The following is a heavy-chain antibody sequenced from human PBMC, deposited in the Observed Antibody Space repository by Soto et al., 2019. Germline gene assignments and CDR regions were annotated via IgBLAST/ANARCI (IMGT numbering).Heavy chain of an antibody. CDR2: ISYDGSNK. D-gene: IGHD1-1*01. V-gene: IGHV3-30*18. CDR1: GFTFSSYG. J-gene: IGHJ6*02. CDR3: AKDLERGGWPKGPYYYYYGMDV. Sequence: LRLSCAASGFTFSSYGMHWVRQAPGKGLEWVAVISYDGSNKYYADSVKGRFTISRDNSKNTLYLQMNSLRAEDTAVYYCAKDLERGGWPKGPYYYYYGMDVWGQGTTVTVSS.